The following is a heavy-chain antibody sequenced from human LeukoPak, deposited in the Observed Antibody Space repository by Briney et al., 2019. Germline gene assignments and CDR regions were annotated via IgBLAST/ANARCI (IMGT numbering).Heavy chain of an antibody. D-gene: IGHD6-19*01. CDR2: ISSSSSTK. Sequence: PGGSLRLSCAASGFTFSSYSMNWVRQAPGKGLEWVSYISSSSSTKYYADSVKGRFTISRDNSKNTLYLQMNSLRAEDTAVYYCAREQWLEGYYWGQGTLVTVSS. CDR1: GFTFSSYS. CDR3: AREQWLEGYY. J-gene: IGHJ4*02. V-gene: IGHV3-48*01.